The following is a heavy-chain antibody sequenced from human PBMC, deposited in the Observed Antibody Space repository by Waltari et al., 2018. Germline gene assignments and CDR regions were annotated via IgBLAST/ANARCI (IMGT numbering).Heavy chain of an antibody. CDR3: ARRSSSAEGGGFDI. J-gene: IGHJ3*02. CDR2: ILGGDSDT. CDR1: GDSFTNSW. Sequence: EVQLVQSGADMKKPGESLKISCKGFGDSFTNSWIGWVRRMPGKGLEWMGIILGGDSDTRYSPSFQGQVTMSADKSINTAYLQWSSLKASDTATYYCARRSSSAEGGGFDIWGQGTMVTVSS. V-gene: IGHV5-51*01. D-gene: IGHD6-19*01.